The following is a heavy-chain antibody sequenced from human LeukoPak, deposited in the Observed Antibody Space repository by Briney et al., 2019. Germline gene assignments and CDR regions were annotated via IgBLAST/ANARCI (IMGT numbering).Heavy chain of an antibody. CDR1: GFTFSNYA. D-gene: IGHD1-26*01. CDR2: ISDSGDGT. CDR3: AREGRAGATYIDY. J-gene: IGHJ4*02. V-gene: IGHV3-23*01. Sequence: AGGSLRLSCAASGFTFSNYAMSWVRQAPGKGLEWVSAISDSGDGTYYADSVKGRFTISRDNSKNTLYLQVSLRAEDAAVYYCAREGRAGATYIDYWGQGTRVTVSS.